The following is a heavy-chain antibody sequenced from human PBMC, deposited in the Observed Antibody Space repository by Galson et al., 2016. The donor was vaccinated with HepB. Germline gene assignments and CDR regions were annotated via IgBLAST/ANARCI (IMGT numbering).Heavy chain of an antibody. J-gene: IGHJ4*02. D-gene: IGHD3-10*01. V-gene: IGHV3-23*01. CDR2: IRSSTSDT. CDR3: AKTGVFGSGYPAYHFDS. CDR1: GFIFRTYA. Sequence: LRLSCAASGFIFRTYAMTWVRQAPGQGLEWVSAIRSSTSDTYYAESVKGRFTISSDNSKDTVYLQMSGLRDDDTAVYYCAKTGVFGSGYPAYHFDSWGQGILVTVSS.